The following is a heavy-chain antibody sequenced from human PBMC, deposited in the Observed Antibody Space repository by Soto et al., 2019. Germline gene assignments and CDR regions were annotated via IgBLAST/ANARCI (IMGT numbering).Heavy chain of an antibody. CDR2: MSYDGSRK. D-gene: IGHD5-18*01. V-gene: IGHV3-30*03. CDR3: ARDLYSYGYPDY. Sequence: QVHLVESGGGVVQPGRSLRLSCAASGFIFGAYGMHWVRQAPGKGLEWVAVMSYDGSRKYYADSVKGRFTISRDNSNNTLCLEMNSLKTEDTAVYYCARDLYSYGYPDYWGQGTLVTVSS. CDR1: GFIFGAYG. J-gene: IGHJ4*02.